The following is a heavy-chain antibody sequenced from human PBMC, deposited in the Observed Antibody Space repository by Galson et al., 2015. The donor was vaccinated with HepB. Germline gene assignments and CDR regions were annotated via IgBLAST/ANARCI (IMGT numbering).Heavy chain of an antibody. Sequence: SVKVSCKASGYSFTDYHIHWVRQAPGQGPEWMGWINPNNGGTIYAQKFQGRVTMTRDASSSAVYMELWSLRSDDTAVYYCARDWRNGCAAVCYRNYFDYWGQGTLVSVSS. D-gene: IGHD2-2*01. CDR1: GYSFTDYH. J-gene: IGHJ4*02. CDR2: INPNNGGT. CDR3: ARDWRNGCAAVCYRNYFDY. V-gene: IGHV1-2*02.